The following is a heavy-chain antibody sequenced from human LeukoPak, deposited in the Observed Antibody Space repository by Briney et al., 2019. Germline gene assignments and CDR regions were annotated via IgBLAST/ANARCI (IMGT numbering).Heavy chain of an antibody. CDR1: GYTFTSFG. Sequence: ASVKVSCKASGYTFTSFGISWVRQAPGQGLEWMGWINTHNGNTNYAQNFQDRVTMTIDTSTSTAYMELRSLGSDDTAVYYCARGLSSADGYWGQGTLVTVSS. J-gene: IGHJ4*02. D-gene: IGHD2/OR15-2a*01. CDR2: INTHNGNT. V-gene: IGHV1-18*01. CDR3: ARGLSSADGY.